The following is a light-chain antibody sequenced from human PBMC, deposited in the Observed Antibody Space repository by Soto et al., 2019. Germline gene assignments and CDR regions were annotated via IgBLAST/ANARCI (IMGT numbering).Light chain of an antibody. Sequence: DIQMTQSPSSLSASVGDRVTITCRASQSISSYLNWYQQKPGKAPKLLIYAASSLQSGVPSRFSGRGSGTYFTLTISSLQPEDFATYYCQQSYGTPMYTFGQGTKLEIK. CDR1: QSISSY. CDR2: AAS. CDR3: QQSYGTPMYT. J-gene: IGKJ2*01. V-gene: IGKV1-39*01.